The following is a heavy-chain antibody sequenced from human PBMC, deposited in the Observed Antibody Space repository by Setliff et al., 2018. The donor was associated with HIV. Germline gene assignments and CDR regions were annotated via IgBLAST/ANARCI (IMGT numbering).Heavy chain of an antibody. V-gene: IGHV4-34*01. CDR3: ARGPPAEDYYYYMDV. J-gene: IGHJ6*03. CDR1: GGSLSGYS. Sequence: SETLSLTCAVYGGSLSGYSWGWIRQPPGKGLEWIGEINHSGSTNYNPSLESRVTISVDTSMRQFSLNLTSVTAADTAVYYCARGPPAEDYYYYMDVWDKGTTVTVSS. CDR2: INHSGST.